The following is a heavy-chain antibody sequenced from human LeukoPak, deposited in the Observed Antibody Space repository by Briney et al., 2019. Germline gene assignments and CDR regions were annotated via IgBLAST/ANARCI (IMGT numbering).Heavy chain of an antibody. J-gene: IGHJ4*02. CDR3: ARGVGGYSDKQGYFDH. Sequence: PGGSLRLSCAASGFTFSRSYMSWVRQAPGEGLEWVSVIYSGGSTYYADSVKGRFTISRDNSKNTLYLQMNSLRAEDTAVYYCARGVGGYSDKQGYFDHWGQGTLVTVSS. CDR2: IYSGGST. D-gene: IGHD5-12*01. CDR1: GFTFSRSY. V-gene: IGHV3-66*01.